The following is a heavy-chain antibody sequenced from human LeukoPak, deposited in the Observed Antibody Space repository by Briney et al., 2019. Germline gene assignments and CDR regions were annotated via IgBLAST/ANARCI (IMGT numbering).Heavy chain of an antibody. Sequence: SETLSLTCAVYGGSFSGYYWSWIRQPPGKGLEWIGEINHSGSTNYNPSLKSRVTISVDTPKNQFSLKLSSVTAADTAVYYCARGYCSGGSCGAGEYFQHWGQGTLVTVSS. D-gene: IGHD2-15*01. J-gene: IGHJ1*01. V-gene: IGHV4-34*01. CDR1: GGSFSGYY. CDR2: INHSGST. CDR3: ARGYCSGGSCGAGEYFQH.